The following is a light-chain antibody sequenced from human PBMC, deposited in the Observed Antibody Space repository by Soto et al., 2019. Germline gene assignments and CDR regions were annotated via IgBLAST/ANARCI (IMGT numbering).Light chain of an antibody. Sequence: EIVMTQSPATLSMSPGERATVSCRASQTVSSNLAWYQQKPGQAPRLLIHGASTRATGVPARFSGSGSGTEFTLTISSLQSEDFAVYYGQQYHNWPPQYTFGQGTKLQIK. J-gene: IGKJ2*01. V-gene: IGKV3-15*01. CDR3: QQYHNWPPQYT. CDR1: QTVSSN. CDR2: GAS.